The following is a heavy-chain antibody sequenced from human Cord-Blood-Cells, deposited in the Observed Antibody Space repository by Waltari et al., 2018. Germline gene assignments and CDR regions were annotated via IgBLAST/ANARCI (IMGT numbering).Heavy chain of an antibody. CDR3: ARHPIGYWSGGSCYCDY. Sequence: QVQLVQSEAEVKKPGASVKVSCKASGYTFTGYYMHWVRQAPGQGLEWMGWTNTNSGGTNGAKKCQGRLTMTSGTSIRTAYMWLSKLRSDDTSVDYCARHPIGYWSGGSCYCDYCGQEPLVTVSS. CDR2: TNTNSGGT. D-gene: IGHD2-15*01. J-gene: IGHJ4*02. V-gene: IGHV1-2*02. CDR1: GYTFTGYY.